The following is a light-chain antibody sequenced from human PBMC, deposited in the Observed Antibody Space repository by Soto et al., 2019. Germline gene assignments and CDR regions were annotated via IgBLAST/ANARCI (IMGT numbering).Light chain of an antibody. Sequence: DIVLTQSPGTLSLSPGERATLSCRASQSVSSNLAWYQQKPGQAPRLLIYGASTRATGIPDRFSGSGSGTEFTLTISSLQSEDFAVYYCQQYNNWPQTCGQGTKVDIK. CDR1: QSVSSN. V-gene: IGKV3-15*01. CDR3: QQYNNWPQT. CDR2: GAS. J-gene: IGKJ1*01.